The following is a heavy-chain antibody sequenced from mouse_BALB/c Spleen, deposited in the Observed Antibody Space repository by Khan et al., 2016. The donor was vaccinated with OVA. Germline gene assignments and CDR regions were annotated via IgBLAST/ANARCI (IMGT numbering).Heavy chain of an antibody. CDR3: ARGYFGNDEFVY. D-gene: IGHD2-2*01. CDR2: IFPGTGTT. J-gene: IGHJ3*01. Sequence: QVQLQQPGAELVKPGASVKLSCKTSGYTFTSYWIQWVKQRPGQGLGWIGQIFPGTGTTYYNANFKGQATLTVDTSSSTAYVLLSSLTSEDSAVYFCARGYFGNDEFVYWGQGTLVTVSP. CDR1: GYTFTSYW. V-gene: IGHV1S132*01.